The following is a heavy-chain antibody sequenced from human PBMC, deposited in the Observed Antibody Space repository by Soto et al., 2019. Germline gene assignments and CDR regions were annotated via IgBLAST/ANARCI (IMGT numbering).Heavy chain of an antibody. CDR1: GFTFSGLW. D-gene: IGHD3-10*01. V-gene: IGHV3-74*01. CDR3: ARSGFDHGAFDI. J-gene: IGHJ3*02. Sequence: PGGSLRLPCAASGFTFSGLWGHWVRQAPGKGLMWVSRINGGGRTTNYADSVKGRFTISRENAKNTLYLQMNSLRAEDTAVYYCARSGFDHGAFDIWGQGTMVTVSS. CDR2: INGGGRTT.